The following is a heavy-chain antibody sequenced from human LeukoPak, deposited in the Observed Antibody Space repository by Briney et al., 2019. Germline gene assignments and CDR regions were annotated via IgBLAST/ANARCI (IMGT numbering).Heavy chain of an antibody. D-gene: IGHD3-22*01. V-gene: IGHV1-18*01. Sequence: ASVKVSCKASGYTFTSYCISWVRQAPGQGLEWMGWISAYNGNTNYAQKLQGRGTMTTDTSTSTAYMELRSLRSDDTAVYYCARGEKDYDSSGYYYLVNWFDPWGQGTLVTVSS. J-gene: IGHJ5*02. CDR3: ARGEKDYDSSGYYYLVNWFDP. CDR1: GYTFTSYC. CDR2: ISAYNGNT.